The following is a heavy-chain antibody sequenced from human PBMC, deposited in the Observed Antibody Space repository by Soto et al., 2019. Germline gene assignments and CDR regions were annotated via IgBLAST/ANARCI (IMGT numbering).Heavy chain of an antibody. Sequence: PGGSLRLSCAASGFTFSSYAMSWVRQAPGKGLEWVSAISGSGGSTYYADSVKGRFTISRDNSKNTLYLQMNSLRAEDTAVYYCAKGVHYDYIWGSYRPPYYFDYWGQGTLVTVSS. CDR1: GFTFSSYA. D-gene: IGHD3-16*02. J-gene: IGHJ4*02. V-gene: IGHV3-23*01. CDR3: AKGVHYDYIWGSYRPPYYFDY. CDR2: ISGSGGST.